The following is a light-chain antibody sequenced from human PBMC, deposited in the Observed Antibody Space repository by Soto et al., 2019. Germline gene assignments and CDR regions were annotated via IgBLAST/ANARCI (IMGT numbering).Light chain of an antibody. V-gene: IGKV1-5*01. CDR2: DAY. CDR1: QIISSR. CDR3: QKYNSYSLT. J-gene: IGKJ4*01. Sequence: DIQMTQSPSILSASVGDRVTITCRASQIISSRLAWYQQKPGKAPKLLIYDAYNLESGVPSRFSGSGSGTEFTLTISSLQPDDFATYYCQKYNSYSLTFGGGTKV.